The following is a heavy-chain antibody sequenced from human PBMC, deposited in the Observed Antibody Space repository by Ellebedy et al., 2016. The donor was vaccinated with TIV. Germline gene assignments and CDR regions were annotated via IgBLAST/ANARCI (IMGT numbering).Heavy chain of an antibody. CDR1: GFTFSDYS. CDR2: ISTGSYYA. V-gene: IGHV3-21*01. D-gene: IGHD3-10*01. Sequence: GESLKISCTVSGFTFSDYSINWVRQAPGKGLEWISSISTGSYYAYYADSVKGRFTISRDNAKDSLYLQMNSPRAEDTAVYYCARDGPVLLWFGEDCQYYHAMDVWGRGTTVTVSS. CDR3: ARDGPVLLWFGEDCQYYHAMDV. J-gene: IGHJ6*02.